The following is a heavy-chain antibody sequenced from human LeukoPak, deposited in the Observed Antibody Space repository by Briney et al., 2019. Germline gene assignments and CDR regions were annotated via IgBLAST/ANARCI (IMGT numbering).Heavy chain of an antibody. CDR3: ARGFTYYDFWSGPKPHAFDI. CDR2: ISAYNGNT. CDR1: GYTFTSYG. J-gene: IGHJ3*02. D-gene: IGHD3-3*01. V-gene: IGHV1-18*01. Sequence: ASVKVSCKASGYTFTSYGISWVRQAPGQGLEWMGWISAYNGNTNDAQKLQGRVTMTTDTSTSTAYMELRSLRSDDTAVYYCARGFTYYDFWSGPKPHAFDIWGQGTMVTVSS.